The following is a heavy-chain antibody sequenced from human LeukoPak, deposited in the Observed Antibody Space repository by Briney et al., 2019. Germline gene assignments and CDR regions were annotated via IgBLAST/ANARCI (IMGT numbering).Heavy chain of an antibody. V-gene: IGHV4-4*02. J-gene: IGHJ4*02. Sequence: PSGTLSLTCAVSGDSISNNNWWSWVRQPPGKGLEWIGDIFPSGRTKSNPSLKSRVTISVDKSKNKFSLKLNSVTAADTAVYYCARTVYGSGNWFEYWGQGTPVTVSS. D-gene: IGHD3-10*01. CDR3: ARTVYGSGNWFEY. CDR2: IFPSGRT. CDR1: GDSISNNNW.